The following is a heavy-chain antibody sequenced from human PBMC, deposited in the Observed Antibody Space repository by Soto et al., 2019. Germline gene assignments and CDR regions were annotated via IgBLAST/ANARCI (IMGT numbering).Heavy chain of an antibody. V-gene: IGHV2-5*02. CDR3: AHRSRLYGMDV. CDR1: GFSLSTSGVG. D-gene: IGHD2-2*01. CDR2: IFWDNDK. J-gene: IGHJ6*02. Sequence: SGPTLVNPTQTLTLTCTFSGFSLSTSGVGVGWIRQPPGKALEWLALIFWDNDKRYSPSLKSRLTITKDTSKDQVVLTVANMDPVDTATYYCAHRSRLYGMDVWGPGTTVTVS.